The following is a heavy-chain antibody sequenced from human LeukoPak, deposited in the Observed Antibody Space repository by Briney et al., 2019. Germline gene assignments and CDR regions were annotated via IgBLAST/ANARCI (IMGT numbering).Heavy chain of an antibody. V-gene: IGHV3-9*01. CDR2: ISWNSGTI. D-gene: IGHD6-19*01. Sequence: PGRSLRLSCAASGFTFDNYAMNWVRQVPGKGPEWISLISWNSGTIGYADSVKGRFTISRDNANNFLYLQMNSLRAEDTALYYCARAYKDRSLAGKKEFFQHWGQGTLVTVSS. CDR1: GFTFDNYA. CDR3: ARAYKDRSLAGKKEFFQH. J-gene: IGHJ1*01.